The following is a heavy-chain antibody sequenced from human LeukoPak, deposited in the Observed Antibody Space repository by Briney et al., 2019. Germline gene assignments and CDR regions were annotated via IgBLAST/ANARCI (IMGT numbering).Heavy chain of an antibody. J-gene: IGHJ4*02. CDR1: GGTFTSYA. CDR2: IIPFFGTA. CDR3: ARESAIAARPRVDY. D-gene: IGHD6-6*01. V-gene: IGHV1-69*13. Sequence: SVKVSCKASGGTFTSYAISWVRQAPGQGLEWMGGIIPFFGTANNAQKFQGRVTITADESSSTAYMELRSLRSDDTAVYYCARESAIAARPRVDYWGQGTLVTVSS.